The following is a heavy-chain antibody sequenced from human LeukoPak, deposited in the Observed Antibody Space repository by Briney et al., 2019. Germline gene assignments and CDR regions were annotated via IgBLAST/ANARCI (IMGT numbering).Heavy chain of an antibody. J-gene: IGHJ4*02. D-gene: IGHD2-15*01. CDR1: GGSFSGYY. CDR2: INHSGST. V-gene: IGHV4-34*01. Sequence: SETLSLTCAVYGGSFSGYYWSWIRQPPGKGLELIGEINHSGSTNYNPSLKSRVTISVDTPKNQFSLKLSSVTAADTAVYYCARFSPRQEVVAAIPLIDYWGQGTLVTVSS. CDR3: ARFSPRQEVVAAIPLIDY.